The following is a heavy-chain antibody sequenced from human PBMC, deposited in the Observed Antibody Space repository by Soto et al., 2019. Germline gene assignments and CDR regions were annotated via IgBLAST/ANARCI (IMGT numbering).Heavy chain of an antibody. J-gene: IGHJ6*02. CDR2: INHSGST. CDR1: GGSFSGYY. V-gene: IGHV4-34*01. D-gene: IGHD6-19*01. Sequence: SETLSLTCAVYGGSFSGYYWSWIRQPPGKGLEWIGEINHSGSTNYNPSLKSRVTISVDTSKNQFSLKLSSVTAADTAVYYCARGPPSPGYSSGRPRYYYYGMEVWGQGTTVTVSS. CDR3: ARGPPSPGYSSGRPRYYYYGMEV.